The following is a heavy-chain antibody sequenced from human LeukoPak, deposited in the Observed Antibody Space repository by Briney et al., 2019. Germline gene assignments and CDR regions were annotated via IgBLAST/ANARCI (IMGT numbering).Heavy chain of an antibody. D-gene: IGHD1-26*01. Sequence: GASVKASCKASGYTFTGYYMHWVRQAPGQGLEWMGWINPNSGGTNYAQKFQGRVTMTRDTSISTAYMELSRLRSDDTAVYYCARDFGSYQPWDYFDYWGQGTLVTVSS. CDR2: INPNSGGT. CDR3: ARDFGSYQPWDYFDY. J-gene: IGHJ4*02. CDR1: GYTFTGYY. V-gene: IGHV1-2*02.